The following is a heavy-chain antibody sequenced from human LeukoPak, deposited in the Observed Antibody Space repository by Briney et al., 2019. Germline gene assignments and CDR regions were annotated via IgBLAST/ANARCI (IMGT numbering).Heavy chain of an antibody. J-gene: IGHJ4*02. V-gene: IGHV4-61*02. CDR3: ARSFLTNYYIEY. CDR1: GASISSGSYY. CDR2: IYTSGST. D-gene: IGHD3-9*01. Sequence: PSETLSLTCTVSGASISSGSYYWSWIRQPAGKGLEWIGRIYTSGSTDYNPSLKSRVSISADTSKNQFSLKMSSVTAADTAVYYCARSFLTNYYIEYWGQGTLVTVSS.